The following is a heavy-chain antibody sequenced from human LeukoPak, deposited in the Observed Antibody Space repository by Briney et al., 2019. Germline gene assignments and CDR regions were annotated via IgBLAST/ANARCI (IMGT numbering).Heavy chain of an antibody. V-gene: IGHV1-24*01. CDR3: ATGPPCSGGSCYYYMDV. Sequence: ASVKVSCKVSGYTLTELSMHWVRQAPGKGLEWMGGFDPEDGETIYAQKFQGRVTMTEDTSTDTAYMELSSLRSEDTAVYYCATGPPCSGGSCYYYMDVWGKGTTVTVSS. J-gene: IGHJ6*03. CDR1: GYTLTELS. D-gene: IGHD2-15*01. CDR2: FDPEDGET.